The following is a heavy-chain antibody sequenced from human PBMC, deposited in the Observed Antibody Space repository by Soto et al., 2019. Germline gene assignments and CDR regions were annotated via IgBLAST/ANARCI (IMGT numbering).Heavy chain of an antibody. J-gene: IGHJ6*02. CDR3: ARDQLEVADSPPLYYGMDV. CDR1: GGTFSSYA. Sequence: SVKVSCKASGGTFSSYAISWVRQAPGQGLEWMGGIIPIFGTANYAQKFQGRVTITADESTSTAYMELSSLRSEDTAVYYCARDQLEVADSPPLYYGMDVCGQGPTVTVSS. CDR2: IIPIFGTA. V-gene: IGHV1-69*13. D-gene: IGHD2-15*01.